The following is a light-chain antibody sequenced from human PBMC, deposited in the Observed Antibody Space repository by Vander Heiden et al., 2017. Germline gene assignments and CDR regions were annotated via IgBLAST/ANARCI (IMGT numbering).Light chain of an antibody. CDR3: CSYAGSSSVV. CDR1: RSYVGCYNL. Sequence: QSALTQPASVSGSPGQAIAISCTGTRSYVGCYNLVALYQQHPGNAPKLTIYEVSKRPSGVANRFSGSKSGNTASLTISGLQAEDEADYYCCSYAGSSSVVFGGGTKLTVL. CDR2: EVS. V-gene: IGLV2-23*02. J-gene: IGLJ2*01.